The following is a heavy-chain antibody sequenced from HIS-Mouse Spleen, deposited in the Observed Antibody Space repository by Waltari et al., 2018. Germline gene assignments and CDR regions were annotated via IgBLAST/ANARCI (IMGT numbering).Heavy chain of an antibody. CDR2: ISYDGSNK. CDR3: AKEYSSSHNWFDP. J-gene: IGHJ5*02. D-gene: IGHD6-13*01. V-gene: IGHV3-30*18. Sequence: QVQLVESGGGVVQPGRSLRLSCGVSGFTFSSYGMHWVRQAPGKGLEWVAVISYDGSNKYYADSVKGRFTISRDNSKNTLYLQMNSLRAEDTAVYYCAKEYSSSHNWFDPWGQGTLVTVSS. CDR1: GFTFSSYG.